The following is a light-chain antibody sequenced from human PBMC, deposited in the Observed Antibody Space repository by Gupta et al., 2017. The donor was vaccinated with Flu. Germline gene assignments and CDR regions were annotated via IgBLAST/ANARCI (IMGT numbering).Light chain of an antibody. CDR3: QQRSDLPMYT. Sequence: EIVLTQSPSTLSLSTGERAILSCRASQSVSTYLAWYKQKPGQAPRHLMYDTSKRVAGIPARFSGSGCGTDVTLTISTLEPEDFAVYYCQQRSDLPMYTFGQGTRLEIK. CDR1: QSVSTY. V-gene: IGKV3-11*01. J-gene: IGKJ2*01. CDR2: DTS.